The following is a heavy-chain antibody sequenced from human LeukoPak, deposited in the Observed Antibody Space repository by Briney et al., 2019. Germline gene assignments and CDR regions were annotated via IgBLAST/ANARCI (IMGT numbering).Heavy chain of an antibody. D-gene: IGHD3-10*01. V-gene: IGHV4-59*01. CDR2: IYYSGST. CDR1: GGSISSYC. CDR3: AFHTISAFDI. J-gene: IGHJ3*02. Sequence: PSETLSLTCTVSGGSISSYCWGWIRQPPRKGLEWVGYIYYSGSTNYNPSLKSRVTISVDTSKNQFSLKLSSVTAADTAVYYCAFHTISAFDIWSQGTMVTVSS.